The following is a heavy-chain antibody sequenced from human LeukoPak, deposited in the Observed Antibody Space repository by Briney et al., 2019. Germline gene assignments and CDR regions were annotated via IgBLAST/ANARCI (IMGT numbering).Heavy chain of an antibody. CDR2: VYYSGTT. J-gene: IGHJ4*02. D-gene: IGHD3-9*01. V-gene: IGHV4-39*01. CDR1: GDSINSNSHQ. CDR3: ARRGDILTDYAFDY. Sequence: PSETLSLTCSVSGDSINSNSHQWDWIRQAPGKGPEWIGNVYYSGTTSYNPSLRSRVTISVDTSKNQFSLRLSSVTAADTAVYYCARRGDILTDYAFDYWGQGTLVSVSS.